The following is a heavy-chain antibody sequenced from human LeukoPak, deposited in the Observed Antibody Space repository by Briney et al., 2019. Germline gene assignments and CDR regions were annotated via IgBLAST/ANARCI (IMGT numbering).Heavy chain of an antibody. CDR2: ILYDGTNK. D-gene: IGHD1-1*01. CDR3: ARVLRLERPYYYYYMDV. Sequence: GGSLRLSCAASGFTFSSFGMHWVRQAPGQGLEWVAFILYDGTNKYYADSVKGRFTISRDNSKNTLSLQMNSLRVEDTALYHCARVLRLERPYYYYYMDVWGKGTTVTISS. V-gene: IGHV3-30*02. J-gene: IGHJ6*03. CDR1: GFTFSSFG.